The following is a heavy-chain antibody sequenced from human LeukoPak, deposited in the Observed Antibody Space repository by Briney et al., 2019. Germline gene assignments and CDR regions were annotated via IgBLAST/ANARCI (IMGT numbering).Heavy chain of an antibody. V-gene: IGHV5-51*01. CDR2: IYPGDSDS. Sequence: PGESLKISCKCSGYSFTSDLICGVRQMPGKGLEWMGMIYPGDSDSRYTPSFQGQVTLSADNSISTAYLQWSSLKASDTAMYYCATRGVGPMVRGIPNAFDIWGQGTMVTVSS. CDR1: GYSFTSDL. J-gene: IGHJ3*02. CDR3: ATRGVGPMVRGIPNAFDI. D-gene: IGHD3-10*01.